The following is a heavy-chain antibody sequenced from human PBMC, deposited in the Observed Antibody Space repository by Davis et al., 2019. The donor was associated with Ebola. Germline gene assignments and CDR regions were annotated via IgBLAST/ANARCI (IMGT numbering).Heavy chain of an antibody. D-gene: IGHD5-24*01. CDR1: GGSISSGGYS. J-gene: IGHJ4*02. V-gene: IGHV4-30-2*01. CDR3: ARGGEGYNYYFDY. Sequence: SETLSLTCAVSGGSISSGGYSWSWIRQPPGKGLEWIGYIYHSGSTYYNPSLKSRVTISVATSKNQFSLKLSSVTAADTAVYYCARGGEGYNYYFDYWGRGTLVTVSS. CDR2: IYHSGST.